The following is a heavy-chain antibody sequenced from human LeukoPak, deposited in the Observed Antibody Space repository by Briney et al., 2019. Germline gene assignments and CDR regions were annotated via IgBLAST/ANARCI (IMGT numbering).Heavy chain of an antibody. V-gene: IGHV4-39*07. Sequence: ETLSLTCIVSGGSIISISSNNYHWGWIRQPPGKGLEWIGSIYYSGSTYYNPSLKSRVTISVDTSKNQFSLKLTSVTAADTAVYYCARDPIAVPEPFDYWGRGTLVTVSP. CDR1: GGSIISISSNNYH. D-gene: IGHD6-19*01. J-gene: IGHJ4*02. CDR3: ARDPIAVPEPFDY. CDR2: IYYSGST.